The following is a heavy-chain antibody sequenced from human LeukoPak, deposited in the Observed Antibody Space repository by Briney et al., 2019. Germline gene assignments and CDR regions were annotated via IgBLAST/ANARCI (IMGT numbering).Heavy chain of an antibody. CDR2: INHSGST. CDR1: GGSISSYY. Sequence: SETLSLTCTVSGGSISSYYWSWIRQPPGKGLEWIGEINHSGSTNYNPSLKSRVTISVDTSKNQFSLKLSSVTAADTAVYYCARHPPRCSGGSCYSNWFDPWGQGTLVTVSS. V-gene: IGHV4-34*01. J-gene: IGHJ5*02. D-gene: IGHD2-15*01. CDR3: ARHPPRCSGGSCYSNWFDP.